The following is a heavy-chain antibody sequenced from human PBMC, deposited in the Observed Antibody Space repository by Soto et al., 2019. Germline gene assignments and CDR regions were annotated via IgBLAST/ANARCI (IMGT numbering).Heavy chain of an antibody. CDR3: ARVQSVDIVVVPAAEPDDYYYYGMDV. V-gene: IGHV1-2*02. J-gene: IGHJ6*02. CDR2: INPNSGGT. D-gene: IGHD2-2*01. Sequence: ASGKVSCKASGYTFTGYYMHWVRQAPGQGLEWMGWINPNSGGTNYAQKFQGRVTMTRDTSISTAYMELSRLRSDDTAVYYCARVQSVDIVVVPAAEPDDYYYYGMDVWGQGTTVTVSS. CDR1: GYTFTGYY.